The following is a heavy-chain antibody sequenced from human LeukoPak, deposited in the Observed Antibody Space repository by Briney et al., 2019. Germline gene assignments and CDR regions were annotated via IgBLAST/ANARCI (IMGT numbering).Heavy chain of an antibody. J-gene: IGHJ4*02. CDR3: TSWVYYYDSSGYPGVYSDY. CDR2: IRSKAYGGTT. D-gene: IGHD3-22*01. V-gene: IGHV3-49*04. CDR1: GFTFGDYA. Sequence: GGSLRLSCTASGFTFGDYAMSWVRQAPGKGLEWVGFIRSKAYGGTTEYAASVKGRFTISRDDSKSIAYLQMNSLKTEDTAVYYCTSWVYYYDSSGYPGVYSDYWGQGTLVTVSS.